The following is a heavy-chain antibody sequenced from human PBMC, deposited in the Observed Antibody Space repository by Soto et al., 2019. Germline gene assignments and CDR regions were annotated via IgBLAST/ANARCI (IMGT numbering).Heavy chain of an antibody. CDR2: NSAHNGNT. D-gene: IGHD4-17*01. Sequence: QAQLVQSGAEVKKPGASVKVSCMASGYTFTSYGIILLRQAPAQALKWMGWNSAHNGNTNYAQKVQGRVTMTTDTATNTAYMDLRSLRSDATAVYCCASPFPHYADLDDYYSYGMDVWGQGTTVTVSS. CDR1: GYTFTSYG. J-gene: IGHJ6*02. CDR3: ASPFPHYADLDDYYSYGMDV. V-gene: IGHV1-18*01.